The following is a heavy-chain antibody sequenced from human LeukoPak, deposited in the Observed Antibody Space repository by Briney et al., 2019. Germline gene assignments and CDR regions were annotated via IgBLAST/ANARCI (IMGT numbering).Heavy chain of an antibody. J-gene: IGHJ6*04. D-gene: IGHD2-15*01. V-gene: IGHV3-49*04. CDR3: TRDGVYCSGGSCYFYYYYGMDV. CDR1: GFTFGDYA. Sequence: GGSLRLSCTASGFTFGDYAMSWVRQAPGKGLEWVGFIRSKAYGGTTEYAASMKGRFTISRDDSKSIAYLQMNSLKTEDTAVYYCTRDGVYCSGGSCYFYYYYGMDVWGKGTTVTVSS. CDR2: IRSKAYGGTT.